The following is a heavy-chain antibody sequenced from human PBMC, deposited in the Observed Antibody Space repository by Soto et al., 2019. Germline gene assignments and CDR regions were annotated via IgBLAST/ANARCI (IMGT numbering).Heavy chain of an antibody. J-gene: IGHJ4*02. Sequence: GALRVPCSSSGCTFRSYAMSWVRRAPGKGLEWVSAISGSGGSTYYADSVKGRFTISRDNSKNTLYLQMNSLRAEDTAVYYCEKAQEAYYYDSSGLYYFDYWGQGTLVTVYS. CDR3: EKAQEAYYYDSSGLYYFDY. V-gene: IGHV3-23*01. CDR1: GCTFRSYA. CDR2: ISGSGGST. D-gene: IGHD3-22*01.